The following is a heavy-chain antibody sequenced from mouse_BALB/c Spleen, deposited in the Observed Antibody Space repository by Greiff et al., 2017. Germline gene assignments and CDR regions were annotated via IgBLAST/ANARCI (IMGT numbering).Heavy chain of an antibody. CDR3: ARVGSSQTVYYLDY. Sequence: EVQLVESGPDLVKPSQSLSLTCTVTGYSITSCYSWHWIRQFPGNKLEWMGYIHYSGSTNYNPTLKSRISITRDTSKNQFFLQLNSMTTEDTATYYCARVGSSQTVYYLDYWGQGTTLTVSS. CDR2: IHYSGST. D-gene: IGHD1-1*01. CDR1: GYSITSCYS. J-gene: IGHJ2*01. V-gene: IGHV3-1*02.